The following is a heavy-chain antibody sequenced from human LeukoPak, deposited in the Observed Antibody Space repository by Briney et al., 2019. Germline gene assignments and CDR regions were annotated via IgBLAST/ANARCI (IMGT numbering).Heavy chain of an antibody. Sequence: GGSLRLSCAASGFTFSSYAMNWVRQAPGKGLEWVSAISASGGSTYYADSVKGRFTISRDTSKNTLYLQMSSLRGEDTAVYYCAKAMAGSTYYFDSWGQGTLVTVSA. J-gene: IGHJ4*02. CDR3: AKAMAGSTYYFDS. V-gene: IGHV3-23*01. CDR1: GFTFSSYA. CDR2: ISASGGST. D-gene: IGHD6-19*01.